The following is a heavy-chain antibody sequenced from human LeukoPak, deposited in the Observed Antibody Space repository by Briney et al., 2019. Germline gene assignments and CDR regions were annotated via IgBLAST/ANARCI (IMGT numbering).Heavy chain of an antibody. V-gene: IGHV4-38-2*01. Sequence: SETLSLTCAVSGYSISSGYYWGWIRQPPGKGLEWIGTIYHNGNTYYNPSLKSRVTISVDTSKNQFSLKLSSVTAADTAVYYCARVRYNDGYSDYWGQGTLVTVSS. CDR1: GYSISSGYY. J-gene: IGHJ4*02. D-gene: IGHD2-2*03. CDR2: IYHNGNT. CDR3: ARVRYNDGYSDY.